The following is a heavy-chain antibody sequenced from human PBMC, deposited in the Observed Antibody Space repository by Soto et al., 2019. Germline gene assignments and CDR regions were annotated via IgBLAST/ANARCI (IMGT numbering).Heavy chain of an antibody. J-gene: IGHJ6*02. D-gene: IGHD2-2*01. CDR3: ARDRPPGGLGYCSSTSCRTTYGMDV. Sequence: PGGSLRLSCAASGFTFSSYAMHWVRQAPGKGLEWVAVISYDGSNKYYADSVKGRFTISRDNSKNTLYLQMNSLRAEDTAVYYCARDRPPGGLGYCSSTSCRTTYGMDVWGQGTTVTVSS. V-gene: IGHV3-30-3*01. CDR1: GFTFSSYA. CDR2: ISYDGSNK.